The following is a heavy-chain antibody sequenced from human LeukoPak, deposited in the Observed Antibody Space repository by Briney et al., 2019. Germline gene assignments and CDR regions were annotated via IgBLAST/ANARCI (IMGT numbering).Heavy chain of an antibody. CDR1: GFTFSSYW. CDR2: IQNDGSST. J-gene: IGHJ4*02. CDR3: AGVLGGGSRYFDH. Sequence: GGSLRLSCAASGFTFSSYWMHWVRQAPGKGLVWVSRIQNDGSSTSYVDSVKGRFTISRDNGKNTVYLQMNSLRAEDTAVYYCAGVLGGGSRYFDHWGQGILVTVSS. D-gene: IGHD2-15*01. V-gene: IGHV3-74*01.